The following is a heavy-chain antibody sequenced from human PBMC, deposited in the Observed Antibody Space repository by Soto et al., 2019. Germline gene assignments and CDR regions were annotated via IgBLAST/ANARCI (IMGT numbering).Heavy chain of an antibody. D-gene: IGHD3-3*01. J-gene: IGHJ6*02. CDR3: ARVIHHDRITIFGVVTPGHYYGMDV. V-gene: IGHV1-69*06. Sequence: QVQLVQSGAEVKKPGSSVKVSCKASGGTFSSYAISWVRQAPGQGLEWMGGIIPIFGTANYAQKFQGRVTITADKSTSTAYMELSSLRSEDTAVCYCARVIHHDRITIFGVVTPGHYYGMDVWGQGTTVTVSS. CDR2: IIPIFGTA. CDR1: GGTFSSYA.